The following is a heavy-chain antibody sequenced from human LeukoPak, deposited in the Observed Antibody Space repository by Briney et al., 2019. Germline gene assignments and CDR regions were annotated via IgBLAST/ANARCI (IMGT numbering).Heavy chain of an antibody. CDR2: ISGSGGRT. Sequence: PGGSLSLFCAASGFTFSSYSMSWVRQARGEGLGWVSAISGSGGRTYHADSVKGRFTISRDNSKNTLYLQMNSLRAEDTAVYYCATVVPAATKYFQHWGQGTLVTVSS. CDR1: GFTFSSYS. D-gene: IGHD2-2*01. CDR3: ATVVPAATKYFQH. J-gene: IGHJ1*01. V-gene: IGHV3-23*01.